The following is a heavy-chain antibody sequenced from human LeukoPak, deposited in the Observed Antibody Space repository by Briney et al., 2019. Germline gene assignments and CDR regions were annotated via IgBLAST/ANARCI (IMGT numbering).Heavy chain of an antibody. CDR3: ARSQMDV. V-gene: IGHV3-7*01. CDR1: GFTFRTYW. J-gene: IGHJ6*02. Sequence: GGSLRLSCAASGFTFRTYWMSWVRQAPGKGLECVANIKEDGSEKYYVDSVKGRFTISRDNAKNTLYLQMSSLRAEDTAIYYCARSQMDVWGHGTTVTVSS. CDR2: IKEDGSEK.